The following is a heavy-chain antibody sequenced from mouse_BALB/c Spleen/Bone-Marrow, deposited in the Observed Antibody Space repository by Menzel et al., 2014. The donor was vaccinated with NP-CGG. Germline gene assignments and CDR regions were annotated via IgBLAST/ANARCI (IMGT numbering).Heavy chain of an antibody. J-gene: IGHJ2*01. D-gene: IGHD3-1*01. CDR2: ISSGGGNT. Sequence: EVQGVESGGGLVKPGGSLKLSCAASGFAFSSYDMSWVPQTPEKRLEWVAYISSGGGNTYYPDTVKGRFTISRDNAKNTLYLQMSSLKSEDTAMYYCARHGSGYDWGQGTTLTVSS. CDR1: GFAFSSYD. CDR3: ARHGSGYD. V-gene: IGHV5-12-1*01.